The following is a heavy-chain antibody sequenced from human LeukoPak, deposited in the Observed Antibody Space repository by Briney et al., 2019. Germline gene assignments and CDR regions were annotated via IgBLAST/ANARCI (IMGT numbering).Heavy chain of an antibody. CDR1: GYSISSGYY. Sequence: SETLSLTCTVSGYSISSGYYWGWIRQPPGKGLEWIGSIYHSGSTYYNPSLKSRVTISVDTSKNQFSLKLSSVTAADTAVYYCARRVVNYYYMDVWGKGTTVTISS. D-gene: IGHD2-15*01. CDR2: IYHSGST. V-gene: IGHV4-38-2*02. J-gene: IGHJ6*03. CDR3: ARRVVNYYYMDV.